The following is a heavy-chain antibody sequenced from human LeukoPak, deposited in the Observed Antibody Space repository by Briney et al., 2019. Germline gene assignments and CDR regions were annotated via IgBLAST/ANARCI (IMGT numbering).Heavy chain of an antibody. D-gene: IGHD5-18*01. CDR1: GFTFSSYS. CDR3: AREPRYSYGFDY. CDR2: ISSSSSYI. J-gene: IGHJ4*02. Sequence: PGGSLRLSCAASGFTFSSYSMNSVRQAPGKGLEWVSSISSSSSYIYYADSVKGRFTISRDNAKNSLYLQMNSLRAEDTAVYYCAREPRYSYGFDYWGQGTLVTVSS. V-gene: IGHV3-21*01.